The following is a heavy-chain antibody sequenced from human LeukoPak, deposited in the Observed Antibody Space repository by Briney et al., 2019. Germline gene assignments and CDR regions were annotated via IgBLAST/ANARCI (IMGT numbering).Heavy chain of an antibody. CDR2: ISFDGSNK. J-gene: IGHJ4*02. CDR1: GFTFSSHG. V-gene: IGHV3-30*18. Sequence: GGSLRLSCAASGFTFSSHGMHWVRQAPGKGLEWVAVISFDGSNKDYADSVKGRFTISRDNSKNTLYLQMNSLRAEDTAVYYCAKAATSSGYYSHFDYWGQGTLVTVSS. CDR3: AKAATSSGYYSHFDY. D-gene: IGHD3-22*01.